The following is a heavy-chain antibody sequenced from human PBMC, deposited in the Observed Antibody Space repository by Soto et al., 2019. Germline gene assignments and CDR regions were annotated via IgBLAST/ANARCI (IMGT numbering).Heavy chain of an antibody. V-gene: IGHV3-74*01. Sequence: GGSLRLSCAVSGFTFTNYWMHWVRHAPGKGLVWVSRINNDGSGTSHADSVKGRFTISRDNAKNTLYLQMDSLRAEDTGVYFCGSVFEYWGQGTPVTVSS. CDR3: GSVFEY. CDR1: GFTFTNYW. CDR2: INNDGSGT. J-gene: IGHJ4*02.